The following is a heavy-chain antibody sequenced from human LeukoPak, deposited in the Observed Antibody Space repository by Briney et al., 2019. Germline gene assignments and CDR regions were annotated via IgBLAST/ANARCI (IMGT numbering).Heavy chain of an antibody. V-gene: IGHV3-23*01. Sequence: GGSLRLSCAASGFTFSSYAMSWVRQAPGKGLEWVSGMSGRNGSTYYAASVKGRFTISRENSKNMLFLQMNSLRAEDTAVYYCAKQVACSGGSCYLNWLDPWGQGTLVTVSS. D-gene: IGHD2-15*01. CDR1: GFTFSSYA. J-gene: IGHJ5*02. CDR2: MSGRNGST. CDR3: AKQVACSGGSCYLNWLDP.